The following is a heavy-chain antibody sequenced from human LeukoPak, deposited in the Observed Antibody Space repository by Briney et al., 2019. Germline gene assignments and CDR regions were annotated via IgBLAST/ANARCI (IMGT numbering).Heavy chain of an antibody. D-gene: IGHD1-14*01. CDR3: ARARIDY. CDR1: GFTFSSYW. CDR2: IKDDGSEI. V-gene: IGHV3-7*04. Sequence: GGSLRLSCVGSGFTFSSYWMTWVRQAPGKGLEWVANIKDDGSEIYSVGSVKGRFTISRDNAKNSLYLQMSSLRAEDTAVYYCARARIDYWGQGTLVTVSS. J-gene: IGHJ4*02.